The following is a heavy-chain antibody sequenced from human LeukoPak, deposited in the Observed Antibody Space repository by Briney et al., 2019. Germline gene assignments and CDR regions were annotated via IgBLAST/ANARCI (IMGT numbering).Heavy chain of an antibody. Sequence: ASVKVSCKASGYTFTSYDINWVRQAAGQGLEWMGWMNPNSGNTGYAQKFQGRVTMTRNTSISTACMELSSLRSEDTAVYYCARRLIAAASKFDPWGQGTLVTVSS. CDR3: ARRLIAAASKFDP. CDR1: GYTFTSYD. J-gene: IGHJ5*02. CDR2: MNPNSGNT. D-gene: IGHD6-13*01. V-gene: IGHV1-8*01.